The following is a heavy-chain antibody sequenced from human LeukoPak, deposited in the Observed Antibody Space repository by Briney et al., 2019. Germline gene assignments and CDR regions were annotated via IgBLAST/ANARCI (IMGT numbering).Heavy chain of an antibody. CDR3: ARDDGIQLWYRFDY. CDR2: IYTSGST. D-gene: IGHD5-18*01. Sequence: PSETLSLTCTVSGGSISSYYWSWIRQPAGKGLEWIGRIYTSGSTNYNPSLKSRATMSVDTSKNQFSLKLSSVTAADTAVYYCARDDGIQLWYRFDYWGQGTLVTVSS. J-gene: IGHJ4*02. CDR1: GGSISSYY. V-gene: IGHV4-4*07.